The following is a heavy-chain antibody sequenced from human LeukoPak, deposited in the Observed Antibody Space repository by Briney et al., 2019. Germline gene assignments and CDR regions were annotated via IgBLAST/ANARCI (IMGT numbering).Heavy chain of an antibody. V-gene: IGHV1-46*01. CDR3: AREAGTAMAPFDY. CDR1: GYTFTSYY. J-gene: IGHJ4*02. CDR2: TNPSGGST. D-gene: IGHD5-18*01. Sequence: ASVKVSCKASGYTFTSYYIHWVRQAPGQGLEWMGITNPSGGSTSYAQKFQGRVTMTRDTSTSTVYMELSSLRSEDTAVYYCAREAGTAMAPFDYWGQGTLVTVSS.